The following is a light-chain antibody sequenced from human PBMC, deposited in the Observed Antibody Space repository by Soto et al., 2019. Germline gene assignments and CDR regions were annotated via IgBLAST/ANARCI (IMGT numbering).Light chain of an antibody. V-gene: IGLV1-44*01. Sequence: QPVLTQPPSASGTPGQRITISCSGSGSNIGSNTVTWYQQLPRTAPKLPIYTNNQRPSGVPDRFSGSKSGTSASLAISGLQSGDEADYYCATWDDSLNGYVFGTGTKLTVL. CDR3: ATWDDSLNGYV. CDR2: TNN. J-gene: IGLJ1*01. CDR1: GSNIGSNT.